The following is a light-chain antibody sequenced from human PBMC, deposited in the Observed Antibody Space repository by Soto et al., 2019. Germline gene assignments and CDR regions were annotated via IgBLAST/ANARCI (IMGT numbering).Light chain of an antibody. V-gene: IGLV4-69*01. CDR2: FNSDGSH. Sequence: QLVLTQSPSASASLGASVKLTCTLSSGHSSYAIAWHQQQPEKGPRYLMKFNSDGSHSKGDGIPDRFSGSSSGAERYLIISSLQSDDVADYYCQTWGTGIHVFGTGTKVTVL. CDR1: SGHSSYA. CDR3: QTWGTGIHV. J-gene: IGLJ1*01.